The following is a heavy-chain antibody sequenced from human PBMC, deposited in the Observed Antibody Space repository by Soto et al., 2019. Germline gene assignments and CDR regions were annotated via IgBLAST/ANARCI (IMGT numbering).Heavy chain of an antibody. CDR2: IYWDDDK. J-gene: IGHJ4*02. Sequence: QITLKESGPTLVKPTQTLTLTCTFSGFSLNTDGVGVAWIRQPPGKALEWLAVIYWDDDKRYIPSLKTRLTITTDTSKNQVVLTMTNMDPVDRATYYCAHGRDVYNKGAFDYWGQGTLVTVSS. CDR1: GFSLNTDGVG. V-gene: IGHV2-5*02. CDR3: AHGRDVYNKGAFDY. D-gene: IGHD4-4*01.